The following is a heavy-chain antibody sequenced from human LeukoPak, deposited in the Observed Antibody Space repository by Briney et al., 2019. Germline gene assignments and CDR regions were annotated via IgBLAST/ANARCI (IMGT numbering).Heavy chain of an antibody. J-gene: IGHJ4*02. CDR2: ISGSGGST. CDR1: GFTFSSYA. D-gene: IGHD3-10*01. V-gene: IGHV3-23*01. CDR3: AKDQYYYGSGSSFFDY. Sequence: GGSLRLSCAASGFTFSSYAMSWVRQALGKGLEWVSAISGSGGSTYYADSVKGRFTISRDNSKNTLYLRMNSLRAEDTAVYYCAKDQYYYGSGSSFFDYWGQGTLVTVSS.